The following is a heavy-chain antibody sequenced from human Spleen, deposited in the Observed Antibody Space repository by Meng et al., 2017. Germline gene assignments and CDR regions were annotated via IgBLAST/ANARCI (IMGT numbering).Heavy chain of an antibody. V-gene: IGHV3-49*03. CDR3: SRAVRIRGDAFDV. D-gene: IGHD2-15*01. J-gene: IGHJ3*01. CDR1: GFTFGDYP. CDR2: IRNKAYSETT. Sequence: GESLKISCTASGFTFGDYPMSWFRQAPGKGLEWLSYIRNKAYSETTEYAASVKGRFIISRDDSKSIAYLQMNSLKIEDTAMYYCSRAVRIRGDAFDVWGQGTMVTVSS.